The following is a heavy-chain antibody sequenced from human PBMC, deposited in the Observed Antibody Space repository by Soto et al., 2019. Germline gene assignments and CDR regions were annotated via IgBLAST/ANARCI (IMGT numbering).Heavy chain of an antibody. D-gene: IGHD2-15*01. Sequence: GGALRLSGAASGFTFSSYAMRWVREAAGKGLAWASAISGTGDRTYYADSVKGRFTISRDNSTNTLYLQMSSLRAEDTALYYCAQDQAAAPGRWEYSARMDGWGQGPTVTDS. CDR2: ISGTGDRT. CDR3: AQDQAAAPGRWEYSARMDG. V-gene: IGHV3-23*01. J-gene: IGHJ6*02. CDR1: GFTFSSYA.